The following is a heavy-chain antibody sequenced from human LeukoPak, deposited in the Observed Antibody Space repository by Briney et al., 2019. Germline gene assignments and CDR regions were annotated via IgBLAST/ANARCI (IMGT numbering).Heavy chain of an antibody. Sequence: GGSLRLSCAGSGFTFGGYGMHWFCQTPGKGLEWVAVIAYDGSRAFYADSVRGRFTISRDNSKNTMSVQMDDLRAEDTAVYYCTRYNNDHFDYWGQGTLVTVSS. CDR2: IAYDGSRA. CDR1: GFTFGGYG. D-gene: IGHD1-14*01. V-gene: IGHV3-33*01. J-gene: IGHJ4*02. CDR3: TRYNNDHFDY.